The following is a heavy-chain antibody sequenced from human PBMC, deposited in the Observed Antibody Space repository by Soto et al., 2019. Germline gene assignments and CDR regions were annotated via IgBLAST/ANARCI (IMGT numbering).Heavy chain of an antibody. CDR1: GGSISSDDYY. Sequence: QVQLQESGPGLVQPSQTLSLTCTVSGGSISSDDYYWTWVRQPPGKGLEWIGNIHDTATTSYNPSLKSRLILSVDTSSNQFSLRLKSVTATDTAVYFCASQYYDFSSGALDFWGQGILVPVSS. V-gene: IGHV4-30-4*01. J-gene: IGHJ4*02. CDR3: ASQYYDFSSGALDF. CDR2: IHDTATT. D-gene: IGHD3-3*01.